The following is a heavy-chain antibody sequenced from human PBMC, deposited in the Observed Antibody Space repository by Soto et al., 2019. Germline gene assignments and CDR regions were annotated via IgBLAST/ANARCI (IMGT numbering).Heavy chain of an antibody. J-gene: IGHJ4*02. CDR1: GFTFSGYS. Sequence: GWSLRLSCAASGFTFSGYSMNWVRQAPGKGLEWVSSISSSSSYIYYADSVKGRFTISRDNAKNSLYLQMNSLRAEDTAVYYCARDAYGSGSRAASYYFDYWGQGTLVTVSS. CDR2: ISSSSSYI. D-gene: IGHD3-10*01. CDR3: ARDAYGSGSRAASYYFDY. V-gene: IGHV3-21*01.